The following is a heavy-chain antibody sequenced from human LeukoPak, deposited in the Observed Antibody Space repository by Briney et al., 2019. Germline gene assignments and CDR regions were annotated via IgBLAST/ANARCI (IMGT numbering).Heavy chain of an antibody. D-gene: IGHD3-10*01. J-gene: IGHJ5*02. CDR1: GGSISSGGYY. CDR2: IYYSGST. Sequence: PSGTLSLNCTVSGGSISSGGYYWNWIRQHPVKGLEWIGSIYYSGSTHSNPSLKSRLTISIDTSKNQFYLKLNSVTAADTALYYCARVRGINNWFDPWGQGTLVTVSS. V-gene: IGHV4-31*03. CDR3: ARVRGINNWFDP.